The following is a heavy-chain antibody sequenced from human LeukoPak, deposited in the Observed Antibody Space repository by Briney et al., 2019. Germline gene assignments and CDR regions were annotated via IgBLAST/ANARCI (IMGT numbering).Heavy chain of an antibody. CDR3: ARVLLPLHGMDV. CDR1: GFTFSSYG. J-gene: IGHJ6*02. CDR2: IWYDGSNK. D-gene: IGHD3-22*01. Sequence: GRSLRLSCAASGFTFSSYGMLWVRQAPGKGLEWVAVIWYDGSNKYYADSVKGRFTISRDNSKNTLYLQMNSLRAEDTAVYYCARVLLPLHGMDVWGQGTTVTVSS. V-gene: IGHV3-33*01.